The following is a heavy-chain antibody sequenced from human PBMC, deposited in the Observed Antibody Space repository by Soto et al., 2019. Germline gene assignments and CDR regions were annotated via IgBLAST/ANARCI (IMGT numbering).Heavy chain of an antibody. CDR2: ISAYNGNT. D-gene: IGHD6-19*01. J-gene: IGHJ6*02. CDR3: ARDGRVVAVAGTDYYYGMDV. Sequence: QGQLVQSGAEVKKPGASVKVSCKASGYTFTSYGISWVRQAPGQGLEWMGWISAYNGNTEYAQNFQRRVTMTTDTSTSTAYVELRRVRSDDTAVYYCARDGRVVAVAGTDYYYGMDVWGQGTTVTVSS. CDR1: GYTFTSYG. V-gene: IGHV1-18*04.